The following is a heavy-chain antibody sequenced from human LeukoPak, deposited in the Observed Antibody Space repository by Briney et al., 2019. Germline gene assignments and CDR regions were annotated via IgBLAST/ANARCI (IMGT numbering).Heavy chain of an antibody. J-gene: IGHJ6*03. CDR1: GGSISSYY. CDR2: IYYSGST. Sequence: SETLSLTCTVSGGSISSYYWSWIRQPPGKGLEWIGYIYYSGSTYYNPSLKSRVTISVDTSKNQFSLKLSSVTAADTAVYYCARESSTENYYDSSGYFYYYYMDVWGKGTTVTVSS. V-gene: IGHV4-59*12. D-gene: IGHD3-22*01. CDR3: ARESSTENYYDSSGYFYYYYMDV.